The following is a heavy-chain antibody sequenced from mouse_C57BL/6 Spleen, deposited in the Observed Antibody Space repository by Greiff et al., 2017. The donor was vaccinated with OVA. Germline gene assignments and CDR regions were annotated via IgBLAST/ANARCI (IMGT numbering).Heavy chain of an antibody. CDR2: INPSNGGT. D-gene: IGHD2-1*01. J-gene: IGHJ4*01. CDR3: ATIYYGNYWYYAMDY. V-gene: IGHV1-53*01. CDR1: GYTFTSYW. Sequence: VKLVESGTELVKPGASVKLSCKASGYTFTSYWLHWVKQRPGQGLEWIGNINPSNGGTNYNEKFKSKATLTVDKSSSTAYMQLSSLTSEDSAVYYCATIYYGNYWYYAMDYWGQGTSVTVSS.